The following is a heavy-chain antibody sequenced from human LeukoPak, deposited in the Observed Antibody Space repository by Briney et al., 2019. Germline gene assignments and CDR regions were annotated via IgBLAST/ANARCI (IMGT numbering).Heavy chain of an antibody. CDR2: IYYSGST. Sequence: SETLSLTCTVSGASISSSSYYWGWLRQPRGKGLEWIGSIYYSGSTYYNPSLKSRATISVDPSKNQFSLKLSSVTAADTAVYYCARHSGYSYGYAYYYYYMDVWGKGTTVTVSS. CDR3: ARHSGYSYGYAYYYYYMDV. CDR1: GASISSSSYY. D-gene: IGHD5-18*01. J-gene: IGHJ6*03. V-gene: IGHV4-39*01.